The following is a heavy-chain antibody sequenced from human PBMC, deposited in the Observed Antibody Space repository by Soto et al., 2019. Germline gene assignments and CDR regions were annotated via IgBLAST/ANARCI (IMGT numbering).Heavy chain of an antibody. Sequence: QVQLQQWGAGLLKPSETLSLTCAVNGGSFSGYYWSWVRQPPGKGLEWIGEINHSGITDSNPPLKRRVTISVDASRSEFSLKLTSVTAADTAVYYCARGRSSVPDRRGIGYYGLDVWGQGTTVTVS. J-gene: IGHJ6*02. V-gene: IGHV4-34*01. D-gene: IGHD3-3*01. CDR3: ARGRSSVPDRRGIGYYGLDV. CDR2: INHSGIT. CDR1: GGSFSGYY.